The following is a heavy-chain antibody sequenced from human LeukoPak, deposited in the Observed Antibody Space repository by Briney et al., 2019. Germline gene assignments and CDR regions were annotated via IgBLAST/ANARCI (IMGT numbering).Heavy chain of an antibody. CDR3: ARDPYSGSYSDYYYYYMDV. D-gene: IGHD1-26*01. J-gene: IGHJ6*03. CDR1: GFTLNSFS. Sequence: PGGSLRLSCEASGFTLNSFSMTWVRQAPGKGLEWVSYITSTSNTIYYADSVKGRFTISRDNAKNSLFLQLNSLRAEDTAVYYCARDPYSGSYSDYYYYYMDVWGKGTTVTVSS. CDR2: ITSTSNTI. V-gene: IGHV3-48*01.